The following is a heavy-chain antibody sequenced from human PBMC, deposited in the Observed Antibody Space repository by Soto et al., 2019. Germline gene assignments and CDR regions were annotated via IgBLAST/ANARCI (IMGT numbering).Heavy chain of an antibody. J-gene: IGHJ6*02. CDR2: IYYSGST. CDR1: GGSISSSSYY. V-gene: IGHV4-39*01. CDR3: ASSGLRRNYGMDV. D-gene: IGHD2-15*01. Sequence: SETLSLTCTVSGGSISSSSYYWGWIRQPPGKGPEWIGSIYYSGSTYYNPSLKSRVTISVDTSKNQFSLKLSSVTAADTAVYYCASSGLRRNYGMDVWGQGTTVTVSS.